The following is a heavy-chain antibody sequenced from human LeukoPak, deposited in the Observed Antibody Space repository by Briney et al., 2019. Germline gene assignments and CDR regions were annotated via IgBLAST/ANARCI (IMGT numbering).Heavy chain of an antibody. J-gene: IGHJ4*02. CDR1: GFTFSSYD. Sequence: TGGSLRLSCAASGFTFSSYDMHWARQAPGKGGEYVSAISSNGGSTYYANSVKGRFTISRDNSKNTLYLQMGSLGAEYMAVYYCARDSIAVAGTIDYWGRGALVTVCS. CDR3: ARDSIAVAGTIDY. V-gene: IGHV3-64*01. CDR2: ISSNGGST. D-gene: IGHD6-19*01.